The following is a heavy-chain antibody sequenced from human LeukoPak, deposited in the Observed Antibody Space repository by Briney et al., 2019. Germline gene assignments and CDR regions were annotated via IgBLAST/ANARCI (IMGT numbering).Heavy chain of an antibody. Sequence: GGSLRLSCAASGFTFTSYSMNWVRQAPGKGLEWVSSISSSSSYIYYADSVKGRFTISRDNAKNSLYLQMNSLRAEDTAVYYCARLKLLWSNYFDYWGQGTLVTVSS. CDR3: ARLKLLWSNYFDY. V-gene: IGHV3-21*01. CDR1: GFTFTSYS. J-gene: IGHJ4*02. CDR2: ISSSSSYI. D-gene: IGHD2-2*01.